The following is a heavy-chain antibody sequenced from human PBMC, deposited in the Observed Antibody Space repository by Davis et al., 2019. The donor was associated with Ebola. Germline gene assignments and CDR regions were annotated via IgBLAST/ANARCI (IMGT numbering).Heavy chain of an antibody. CDR3: VKGNGDY. J-gene: IGHJ4*02. V-gene: IGHV3-23*01. CDR1: GFTFTTYA. Sequence: GESLKISCAASGFTFTTYAMNWVRQAPGKGLEWVSGMNGSVGNIGSSDYTDSVRGRFFISRDDSKNTLYLQMNRLTVEDTAVYYCVKGNGDYWGQGTLVTVSS. CDR2: MNGSVGNIGSS.